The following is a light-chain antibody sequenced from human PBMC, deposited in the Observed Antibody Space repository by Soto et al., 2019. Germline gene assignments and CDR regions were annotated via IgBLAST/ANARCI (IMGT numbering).Light chain of an antibody. J-gene: IGLJ2*01. Sequence: QSALTQPASVSGSPGQSITISCTGTSSDVGAYDFVSWYQHYPGKAPKLVTFDVTHRPPGISDRFSGSKSANTASLTISGLQAEDEAFYYCSSYTTRSTLVFVGGTQLTVL. CDR3: SSYTTRSTLV. CDR1: SSDVGAYDF. CDR2: DVT. V-gene: IGLV2-14*01.